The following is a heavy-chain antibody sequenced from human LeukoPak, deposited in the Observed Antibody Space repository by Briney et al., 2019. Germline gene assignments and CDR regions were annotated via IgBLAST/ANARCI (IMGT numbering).Heavy chain of an antibody. CDR2: INPNSGGT. V-gene: IGHV1-2*04. CDR1: GYTFTNYG. D-gene: IGHD2/OR15-2a*01. Sequence: ASVKASCKASGYTFTNYGITWVRQAPGQGLEWMGWINPNSGGTNYAQKFQGWVTMTRDTSISTAYMELSRLRSDDTAVYYCARDLSLPRGAYGMDVWGQGTTVTVSS. CDR3: ARDLSLPRGAYGMDV. J-gene: IGHJ6*02.